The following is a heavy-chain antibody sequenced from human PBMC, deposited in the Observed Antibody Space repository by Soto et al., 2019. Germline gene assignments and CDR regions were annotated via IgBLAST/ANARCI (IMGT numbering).Heavy chain of an antibody. CDR3: ARVHYDFWSGYYSPDNWFDP. CDR1: SGSISSSNW. V-gene: IGHV4-4*02. Sequence: SETLSLTCAVSSGSISSSNWWSWVRQPPGKGLEWIGEIYHSGSTNYNPSLKSRVTISVDKSKNQFSLKLSSVTAADTAVYYCARVHYDFWSGYYSPDNWFDPWGQGTLVTVSS. D-gene: IGHD3-3*01. CDR2: IYHSGST. J-gene: IGHJ5*02.